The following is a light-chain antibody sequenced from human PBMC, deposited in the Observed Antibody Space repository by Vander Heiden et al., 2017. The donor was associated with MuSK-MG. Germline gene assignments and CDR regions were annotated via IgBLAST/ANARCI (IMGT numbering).Light chain of an antibody. Sequence: ELVLPQSPGTLSLSPGERATLSCRASQSVSSSYLAWYQQKPGQAPRLLIYGASSRATGIPDRFSGSGSGTDFTLTISRLEPEDFAVYYCQQYGSSPRGTFGQGTKVEIK. CDR3: QQYGSSPRGT. V-gene: IGKV3-20*01. CDR2: GAS. CDR1: QSVSSSY. J-gene: IGKJ1*01.